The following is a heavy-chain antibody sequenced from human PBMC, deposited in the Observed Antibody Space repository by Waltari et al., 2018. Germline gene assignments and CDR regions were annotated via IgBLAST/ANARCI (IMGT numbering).Heavy chain of an antibody. D-gene: IGHD2-8*02. CDR1: GFTFSNYD. CDR2: IYNVGST. Sequence: VQLLESGGGLVQPGGSLRLSCAASGFTFSNYDMSWVRQAPGKGLEWVSVIYNVGSTHYGDSVKGRFTISRDNSKNTLYLQMNSLRAEDTAVYYCAKDGGGVTFDIWGQGTMVTVSS. V-gene: IGHV3-23*03. CDR3: AKDGGGVTFDI. J-gene: IGHJ3*02.